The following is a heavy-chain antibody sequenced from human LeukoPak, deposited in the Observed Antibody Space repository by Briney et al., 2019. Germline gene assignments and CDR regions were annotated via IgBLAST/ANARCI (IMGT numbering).Heavy chain of an antibody. Sequence: GGSLRLSCAASGFPFNAYWMTWVRQAPGKGLEWVSAISGGGGNTYYADSVKGRFTISRDNSKNTLYLQMNSLRAEDTAVYYCGKNRYSGSLSPFDIWGQGTMVTVSS. D-gene: IGHD1-26*01. CDR2: ISGGGGNT. CDR3: GKNRYSGSLSPFDI. J-gene: IGHJ3*02. CDR1: GFPFNAYW. V-gene: IGHV3-23*01.